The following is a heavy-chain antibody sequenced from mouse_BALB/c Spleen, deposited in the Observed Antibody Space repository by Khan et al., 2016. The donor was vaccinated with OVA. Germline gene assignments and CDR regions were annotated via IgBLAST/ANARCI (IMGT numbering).Heavy chain of an antibody. CDR1: GYTFTNYG. D-gene: IGHD2-3*01. CDR2: INTYTGEP. J-gene: IGHJ4*01. Sequence: QIQLVQSGPELKKPGETVKISCKASGYTFTNYGMNWVKQAPGKGLKWMGWINTYTGEPTYADTFKDRFAFSLETSARTAYLQINNLKNEDTATYFCASDGYYFMDYWGQGTSVTVSA. CDR3: ASDGYYFMDY. V-gene: IGHV9-3-1*01.